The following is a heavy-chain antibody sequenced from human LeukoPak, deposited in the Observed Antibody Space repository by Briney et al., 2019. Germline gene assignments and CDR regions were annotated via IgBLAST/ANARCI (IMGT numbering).Heavy chain of an antibody. V-gene: IGHV5-51*01. J-gene: IGHJ5*02. D-gene: IGHD3-10*01. CDR2: IYPGDSDT. Sequence: GESLKISCKGSGYSFTSYWIGWVRQMPGKGLEWMGIIYPGDSDTRYSPSFQGQVTISADKSISTAYLQWSSLKASDTAMYYCARSPAIRGVHNWFDPWGQGTLVTVSS. CDR3: ARSPAIRGVHNWFDP. CDR1: GYSFTSYW.